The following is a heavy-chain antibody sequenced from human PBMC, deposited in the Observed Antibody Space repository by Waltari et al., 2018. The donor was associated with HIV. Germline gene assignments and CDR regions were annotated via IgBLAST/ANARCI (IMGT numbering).Heavy chain of an antibody. CDR2: ISNYKGYT. Sequence: QGHLVQSGAEMRKPGASVKVSCEASGYMFTNFGISWVRQAPGQGLEWMGRISNYKGYTNDAQKFRGRVTVTTAPSVSTAYMGLRTLKSDDTATDYCAREGTFDIWGQGTMVTVSS. CDR1: GYMFTNFG. V-gene: IGHV1-18*01. CDR3: AREGTFDI. J-gene: IGHJ3*02.